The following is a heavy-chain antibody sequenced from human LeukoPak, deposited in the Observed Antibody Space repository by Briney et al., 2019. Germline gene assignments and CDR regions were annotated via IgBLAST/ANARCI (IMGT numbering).Heavy chain of an antibody. D-gene: IGHD3-10*01. J-gene: IGHJ6*02. CDR2: IYTSAST. CDR1: GGSISSYY. V-gene: IGHV4-4*07. CDR3: ARSLWVTYYGMDV. Sequence: SETLSLTCTVSGGSISSYYWSWIRQPAGKGLEWIGRIYTSASTNYNPSLKSRVTISVDTSKNQFSLKLSSVTAADTAVYYCARSLWVTYYGMDVWGQGTTVTVSS.